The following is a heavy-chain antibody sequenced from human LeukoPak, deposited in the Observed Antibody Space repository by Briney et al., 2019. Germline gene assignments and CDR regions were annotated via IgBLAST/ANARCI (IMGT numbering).Heavy chain of an antibody. D-gene: IGHD1-26*01. J-gene: IGHJ4*02. CDR3: EKEGSNGDLDY. Sequence: GGSLRLSCAAAASTFSSNGMHGVRQAPGKGLEWVTVISYDGSNKYYGDSVKGRFTISRDNSKNTLYLKMNSLRAEDTAVYYCEKEGSNGDLDYWGQGSLVTVSS. V-gene: IGHV3-30*18. CDR2: ISYDGSNK. CDR1: ASTFSSNG.